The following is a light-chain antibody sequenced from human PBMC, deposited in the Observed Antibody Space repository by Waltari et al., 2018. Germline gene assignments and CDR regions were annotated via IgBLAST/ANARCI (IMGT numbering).Light chain of an antibody. CDR3: QQYNSYWT. J-gene: IGKJ1*01. Sequence: DIQMTQSPSTLSASVGDRATITCRAIQSVSSWLAWYQQEPGNAPKLLIYDASSLESGVPSRFSGSGSGTEFTLTISSLQPDDFATYYCQQYNSYWTFGQGTKVEIK. CDR2: DAS. V-gene: IGKV1-5*01. CDR1: QSVSSW.